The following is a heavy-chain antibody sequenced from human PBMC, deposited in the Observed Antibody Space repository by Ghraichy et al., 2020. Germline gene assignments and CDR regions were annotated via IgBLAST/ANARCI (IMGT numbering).Heavy chain of an antibody. J-gene: IGHJ4*02. CDR2: ISSSVYDGTT. D-gene: IGHD3-10*01. Sequence: GGSLRLSCTASGFTFGDYAMTWFRQAPGKALEWVCFISSSVYDGTTEYAASVQDRITISRDDTNHIDFLLMNSLKYEATDEYYSSRARHLCVGKPNFDSWGPGTLVTVAS. V-gene: IGHV3-49*03. CDR3: SRARHLCVGKPNFDS. CDR1: GFTFGDYA.